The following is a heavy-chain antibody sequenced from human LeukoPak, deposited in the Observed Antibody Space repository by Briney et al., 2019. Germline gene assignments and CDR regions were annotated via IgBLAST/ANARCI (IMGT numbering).Heavy chain of an antibody. CDR1: GYTFTGYY. J-gene: IGHJ4*02. Sequence: GASVKASCKASGYTFTGYYMHWVRQAPGQGLEWMGRINPNSGGTNYAQKFQGRVTMTRDTSISTAYMELSRLRSDDTAVYYCARVEGYYYDSSGKIDYWGQGTLVTVSS. V-gene: IGHV1-2*06. CDR2: INPNSGGT. CDR3: ARVEGYYYDSSGKIDY. D-gene: IGHD3-22*01.